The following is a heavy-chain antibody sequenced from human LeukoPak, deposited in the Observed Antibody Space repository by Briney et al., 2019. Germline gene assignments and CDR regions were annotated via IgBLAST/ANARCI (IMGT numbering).Heavy chain of an antibody. J-gene: IGHJ4*02. D-gene: IGHD3-22*01. Sequence: GGSLRLSCAVSGFTFSSYGMHWVRQAPGKGLEWVAVIWYGGSNNYYADSVKGRFTISRDNSKNTLYLQMNSLRAEDTAVYYCARRSYYDSTNYYKYWGQGTLVTVSS. CDR3: ARRSYYDSTNYYKY. CDR1: GFTFSSYG. CDR2: IWYGGSNN. V-gene: IGHV3-33*08.